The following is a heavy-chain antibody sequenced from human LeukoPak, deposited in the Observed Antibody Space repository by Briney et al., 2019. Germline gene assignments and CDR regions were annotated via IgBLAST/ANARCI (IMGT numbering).Heavy chain of an antibody. CDR1: GFTFSYYA. D-gene: IGHD3-10*01. J-gene: IGHJ6*02. Sequence: PGGSLRLSCAASGFTFSYYAMTWVRQAPGKGLEYVSTITGSGGRTYYADSVKGRFTISRDNSNNTLALLMNSLRAEDTAVYYCAEQGVRGVLIVASSGGMDVWGQGTTVTVSS. CDR2: ITGSGGRT. CDR3: AEQGVRGVLIVASSGGMDV. V-gene: IGHV3-23*01.